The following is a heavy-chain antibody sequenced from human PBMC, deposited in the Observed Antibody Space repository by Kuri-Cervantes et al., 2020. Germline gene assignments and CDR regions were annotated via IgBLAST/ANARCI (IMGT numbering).Heavy chain of an antibody. CDR2: ISYAGTT. V-gene: IGHV4-59*01. J-gene: IGHJ4*02. Sequence: SETLSLTCTVSGGSIITYDWSWIRQPPGKGPEWMGYISYAGTTNYHPSLKSRFTISADASKNQFSLRLTSVTAADTALYYCARLETALDCWGQGTPVTVSS. CDR3: ARLETALDC. D-gene: IGHD5-24*01. CDR1: GGSIITYD.